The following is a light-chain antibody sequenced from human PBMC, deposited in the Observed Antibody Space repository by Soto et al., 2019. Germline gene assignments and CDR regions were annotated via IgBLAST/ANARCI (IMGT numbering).Light chain of an antibody. Sequence: QSVLTQPPSASGTPGQRVTISCSGSSSNIGSNTVNWYQQLPGTAPNLLIYSNNQRPSGVPDRFSGSKSGASASLAISGLQSEDEADYYCAAWDDSLNGHLVFGGGTKVTVL. J-gene: IGLJ2*01. CDR3: AAWDDSLNGHLV. V-gene: IGLV1-44*01. CDR1: SSNIGSNT. CDR2: SNN.